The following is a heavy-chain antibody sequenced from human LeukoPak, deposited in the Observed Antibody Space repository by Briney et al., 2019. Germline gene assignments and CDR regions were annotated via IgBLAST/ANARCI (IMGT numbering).Heavy chain of an antibody. Sequence: PSETLSLTCTVSGGSISSYYWSWIRQPPGKGLEWIGYIYYSGSTNYNPSLKSRVTISVDTSKNQFSLKLGSVTAADTAVYYCARGTDLYCSSTSCYSVYYYGMDVWGQGTTVTVSS. CDR2: IYYSGST. D-gene: IGHD2-2*01. CDR3: ARGTDLYCSSTSCYSVYYYGMDV. J-gene: IGHJ6*02. V-gene: IGHV4-59*01. CDR1: GGSISSYY.